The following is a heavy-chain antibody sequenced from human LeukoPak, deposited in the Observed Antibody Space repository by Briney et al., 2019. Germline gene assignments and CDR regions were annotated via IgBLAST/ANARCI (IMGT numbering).Heavy chain of an antibody. CDR1: GYTFTTYG. CDR2: ISAYNGNT. V-gene: IGHV1-18*01. Sequence: ASVKVSCKASGYTFTTYGISWVRQAPGQGLEWMGWISAYNGNTNYAQKLQGRVTMTTDTSTSTAYMELRSLRSDDTAVYYCARDHIAVAGNAAFDIWGQGTMVTVSS. CDR3: ARDHIAVAGNAAFDI. J-gene: IGHJ3*02. D-gene: IGHD6-19*01.